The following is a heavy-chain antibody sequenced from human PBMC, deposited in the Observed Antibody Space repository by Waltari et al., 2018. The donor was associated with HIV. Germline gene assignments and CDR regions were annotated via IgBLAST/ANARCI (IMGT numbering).Heavy chain of an antibody. Sequence: EVQLVQSGGALIKHGGYLRLSCAAFGFTGNNYWMHWVGQSQGKGRVWVSRINIDGRTIDYADSVKGRFTISRDSAKNTLSLQMNSLREEDTAVYYCSRDTFGEYDFWGQGALVTVSS. CDR3: SRDTFGEYDF. CDR2: INIDGRTI. CDR1: GFTGNNYW. V-gene: IGHV3-74*01. J-gene: IGHJ4*02. D-gene: IGHD3-3*01.